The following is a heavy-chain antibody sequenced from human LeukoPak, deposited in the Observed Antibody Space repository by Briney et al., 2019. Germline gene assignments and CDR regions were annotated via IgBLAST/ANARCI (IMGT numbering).Heavy chain of an antibody. CDR3: ARAMATLYYFDY. CDR2: INHSGST. J-gene: IGHJ4*02. CDR1: GGSFSGYY. D-gene: IGHD5-24*01. Sequence: PSETLSLTCAVYGGSFSGYYWSWIRQPPGKGLEWIGEINHSGSTNYNPYLKSRVTISVDTSKNQFLLKLSSVTAADTAVYYCARAMATLYYFDYWGQGTLVTVSS. V-gene: IGHV4-34*01.